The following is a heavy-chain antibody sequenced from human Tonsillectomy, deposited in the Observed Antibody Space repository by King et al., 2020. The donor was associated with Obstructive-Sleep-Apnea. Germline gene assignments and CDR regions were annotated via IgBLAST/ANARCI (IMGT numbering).Heavy chain of an antibody. D-gene: IGHD3-22*01. CDR2: IDPSDSHT. Sequence: QLVQSGAEVKKPGESLRISCKGSGYRFTSYWISWVRQMPEKGLEWMGRIDPSDSHTNYRPSFQGHVIISADKSITTAYLQWSSLKASDTAIYYCARHPAHDSSGYSDYWGQGTLVTVSS. V-gene: IGHV5-10-1*03. CDR3: ARHPAHDSSGYSDY. J-gene: IGHJ4*02. CDR1: GYRFTSYW.